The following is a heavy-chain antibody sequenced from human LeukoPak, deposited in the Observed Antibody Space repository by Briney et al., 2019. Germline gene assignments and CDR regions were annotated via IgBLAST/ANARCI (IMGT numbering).Heavy chain of an antibody. CDR2: ISYDGSNK. V-gene: IGHV3-30-3*01. J-gene: IGHJ4*02. Sequence: PGGSLRLSCAASGFTFSSYAMHWVRQAPGKGLEWVAVISYDGSNKYYADSVKGRFTISRDNSKNTLYLQMNSLRAEDTAVYYCARDQGMATIMVDYWGQGTLVTVSS. D-gene: IGHD5-24*01. CDR1: GFTFSSYA. CDR3: ARDQGMATIMVDY.